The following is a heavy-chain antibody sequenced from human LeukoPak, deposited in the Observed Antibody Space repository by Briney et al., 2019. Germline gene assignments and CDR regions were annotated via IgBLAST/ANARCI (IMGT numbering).Heavy chain of an antibody. CDR2: IRYDGSNK. CDR1: GFTFSSYG. CDR3: AKDLLEYSSSFGYMDV. V-gene: IGHV3-30*02. J-gene: IGHJ6*03. D-gene: IGHD6-6*01. Sequence: GGSLRLSCAASGFTFSSYGMHWVRQAPGRGLEWVAFIRYDGSNKYYADSVKGRFTISRDNSKNTLYLQMNSLRAEDTAVYYCAKDLLEYSSSFGYMDVWGKGTTVTVSS.